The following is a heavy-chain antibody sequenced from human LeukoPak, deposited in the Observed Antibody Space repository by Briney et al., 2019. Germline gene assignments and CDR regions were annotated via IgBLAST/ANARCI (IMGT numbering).Heavy chain of an antibody. CDR3: AVFFWSGSKRLDY. CDR2: IYHSGSI. D-gene: IGHD3-3*01. CDR1: GGSISGYY. Sequence: SETLSLTCSVSGGSISGYYWSWIRPPPGKGQEWVGNIYHSGSIISTPSLKTRLTISVNPSTNQFSLKLYSVTAGDTAVYYCAVFFWSGSKRLDYWGQGTVVTVSS. J-gene: IGHJ4*02. V-gene: IGHV4-59*08.